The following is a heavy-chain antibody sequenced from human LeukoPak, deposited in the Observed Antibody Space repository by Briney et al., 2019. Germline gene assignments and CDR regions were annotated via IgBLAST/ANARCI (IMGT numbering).Heavy chain of an antibody. CDR1: GFTFSSYE. CDR3: ARERNYYDSGAFG. V-gene: IGHV3-48*03. Sequence: GGSLRLSCAASGFTFSSYEMNWVRQAPGKGLEWVSYISSSGSTIYYADSVKGRFTISRDNAKNSLYLQMNSLRAEDTAVYYCARERNYYDSGAFGWGQGTLVTVFS. D-gene: IGHD3-22*01. CDR2: ISSSGSTI. J-gene: IGHJ4*02.